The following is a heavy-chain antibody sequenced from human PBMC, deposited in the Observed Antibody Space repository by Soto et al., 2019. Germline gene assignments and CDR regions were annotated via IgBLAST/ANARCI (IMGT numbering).Heavy chain of an antibody. D-gene: IGHD4-17*01. V-gene: IGHV4-34*01. CDR2: INHSGST. CDR3: ARGGYGDYVGAFDI. J-gene: IGHJ3*02. Sequence: PSETLSLTCTVSGGSISSYYWSWIRQPPGKGLEWIGEINHSGSTNYNPSLKSRVTISVDTSKNQFSLKLSSVTAADTAVYYCARGGYGDYVGAFDIWGQGTMVTVSS. CDR1: GGSISSYY.